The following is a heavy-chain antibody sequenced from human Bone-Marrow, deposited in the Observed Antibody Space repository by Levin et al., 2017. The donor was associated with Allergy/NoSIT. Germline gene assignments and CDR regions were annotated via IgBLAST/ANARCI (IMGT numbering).Heavy chain of an antibody. V-gene: IGHV3-11*01. D-gene: IGHD2-2*01. Sequence: PGGSLRLSCAASGFTFSDHYMSWFRQAPGKGLEWISYISSGGSTKYYADSVKGRFTISRDNAKKSLYLQMNSLRVDDTAVYYCARDVGMTDCSSDTCYQVDYFDPWGLGTLVTVSS. J-gene: IGHJ5*02. CDR2: ISSGGSTK. CDR3: ARDVGMTDCSSDTCYQVDYFDP. CDR1: GFTFSDHY.